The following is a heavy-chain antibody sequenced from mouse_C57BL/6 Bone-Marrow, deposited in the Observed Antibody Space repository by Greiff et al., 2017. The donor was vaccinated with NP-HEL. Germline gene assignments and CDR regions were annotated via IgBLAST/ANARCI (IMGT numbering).Heavy chain of an antibody. CDR3: ARGGTTVVDY. D-gene: IGHD1-1*01. CDR2: IDPSDSET. V-gene: IGHV1-52*01. CDR1: GYTFTSYW. J-gene: IGHJ2*01. Sequence: QVQLKQPGAELVRPGSSVKLSCKASGYTFTSYWMHWVKQRPIQGLEWIGNIDPSDSETHYNQKFKDKATFTVDKSSSTAYMQLSSLTSEDSAVYYCARGGTTVVDYWGQGTTLTVSS.